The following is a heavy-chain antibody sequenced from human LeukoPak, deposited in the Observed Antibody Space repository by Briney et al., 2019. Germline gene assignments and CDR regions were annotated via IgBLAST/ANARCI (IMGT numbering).Heavy chain of an antibody. CDR1: RLLLWNYG. CDR2: IAYDGSNK. D-gene: IGHD1-20*01. J-gene: IGHJ4*02. V-gene: IGHV3-30*18. CDR3: AKTGNYNWSGFDY. Sequence: GGSLRLPCAACRLLLWNYGMLGLRHSPGKAREWVAVIAYDGSNKYYADSVKGRFTISRDNCKNTLYLQMNSLRVEDSAVYYCAKTGNYNWSGFDYWGQGTLVSVSS.